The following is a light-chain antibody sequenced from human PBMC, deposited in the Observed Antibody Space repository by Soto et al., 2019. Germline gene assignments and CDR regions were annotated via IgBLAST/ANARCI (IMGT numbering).Light chain of an antibody. CDR2: DAS. CDR1: QSISSY. J-gene: IGKJ2*01. CDR3: QQRSNWPPYT. V-gene: IGKV3-11*01. Sequence: ETVLTQSPATLSLSPGERATLSCRASQSISSYLAWYQQKAGQAPRLLIYDASNRATGIPARFSGSGSGTDFTLTISSLEPEDFAVYYCQQRSNWPPYTFGQGTK.